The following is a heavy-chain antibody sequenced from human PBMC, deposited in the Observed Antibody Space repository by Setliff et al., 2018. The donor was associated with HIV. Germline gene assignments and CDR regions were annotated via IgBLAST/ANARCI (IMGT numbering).Heavy chain of an antibody. CDR1: GFTFINAW. D-gene: IGHD6-25*01. CDR2: IKGRRDGETL. V-gene: IGHV3-15*01. Sequence: GSLRLSCVASGFTFINAWMTWVRQAPGKGLEWVGRIKGRRDGETLDYAAPVKGRFTISRDDAKNMVYLQMNSLKTEDTAVYYCTTDPYNSAYYFYGTDVWGQGTTDTVSS. J-gene: IGHJ6*02. CDR3: TTDPYNSAYYFYGTDV.